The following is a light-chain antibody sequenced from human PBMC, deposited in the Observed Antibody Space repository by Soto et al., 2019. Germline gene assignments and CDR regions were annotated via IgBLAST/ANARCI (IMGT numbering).Light chain of an antibody. CDR2: GAS. V-gene: IGKV3-20*01. J-gene: IGKJ1*01. CDR1: QSVSSSY. CDR3: QQYGSSPRT. Sequence: EIVLTQSPGALSLSPGERATLSCGASQSVSSSYLAWDQQKPGQAPRLLIYGASTRATGIPDRFSVSGSGTDFTLTISRLEPEDFAVYYCQQYGSSPRTFGQGTKVEIK.